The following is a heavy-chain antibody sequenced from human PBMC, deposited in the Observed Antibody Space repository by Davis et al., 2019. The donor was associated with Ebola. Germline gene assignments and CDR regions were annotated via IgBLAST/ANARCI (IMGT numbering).Heavy chain of an antibody. CDR1: GGPINNYY. D-gene: IGHD6-13*01. V-gene: IGHV4-59*08. J-gene: IGHJ6*03. Sequence: PSETLSLTCNVSGGPINNYYWTWIRQPPGKGLEWIGDIWYSGNTNSSPSLKSRVAMSVDTSKNQFSLKLISVTAADTAVYYCARGRRDSSSWYYYYYYMDVWGKGTTVTVSS. CDR2: IWYSGNT. CDR3: ARGRRDSSSWYYYYYYMDV.